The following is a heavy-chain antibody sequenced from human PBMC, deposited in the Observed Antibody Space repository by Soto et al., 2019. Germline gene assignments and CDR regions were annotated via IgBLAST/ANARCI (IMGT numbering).Heavy chain of an antibody. CDR1: GFTFSSYA. CDR2: ISYDGSNK. CDR3: ASYDFWSGYYRTAAYFDY. V-gene: IGHV3-30-3*01. Sequence: LRLSCAASGFTFSSYAMHWVRQAPGKGLEWVAVISYDGSNKYYADSVKGRFTISRDNSKNTLYLQMNSLRAEDTAVYYCASYDFWSGYYRTAAYFDYWGQGTLVTVSS. D-gene: IGHD3-3*01. J-gene: IGHJ4*02.